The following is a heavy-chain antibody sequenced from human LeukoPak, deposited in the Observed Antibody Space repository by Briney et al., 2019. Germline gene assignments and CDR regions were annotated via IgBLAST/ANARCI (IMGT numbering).Heavy chain of an antibody. CDR1: GDSVSSXXXX. CDR2: XXXRSKXXN. Sequence: XSGDSVSSXXXXXXXXXQSPXXXXXXXXXXXXRSKXXNDYAVSVKSRITINPDTSKNQFSLQLNSVTPEDTAVYYCARGWQGLLWFGELSHSTYYFDYWGQGTLVTVSS. CDR3: ARGWQGLLWFGELSHSTYYFDY. D-gene: IGHD3-10*01. J-gene: IGHJ4*02. V-gene: IGHV6-1*01.